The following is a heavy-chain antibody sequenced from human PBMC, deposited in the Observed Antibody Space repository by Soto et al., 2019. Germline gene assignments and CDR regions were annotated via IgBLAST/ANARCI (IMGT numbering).Heavy chain of an antibody. J-gene: IGHJ4*01. CDR2: MNPNSGKT. V-gene: IGHV1-8*01. D-gene: IGHD1-26*01. CDR3: ARNIWETGDFDY. Sequence: QVQLVQSGAEVKKPGASVKVSCKASGYTFTSYDINWVRQASGQGLEWLGWMNPNSGKTGYAQKFQGRVTMTRDTSTSTAYVELTSLTYEDSAVYYCARNIWETGDFDYWGRGTLVTVSS. CDR1: GYTFTSYD.